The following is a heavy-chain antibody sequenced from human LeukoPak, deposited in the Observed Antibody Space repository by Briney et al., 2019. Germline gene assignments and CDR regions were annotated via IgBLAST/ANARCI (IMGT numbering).Heavy chain of an antibody. D-gene: IGHD3-22*01. CDR2: INPNSGGT. J-gene: IGHJ5*02. V-gene: IGHV1-2*02. Sequence: ASVKVSCKTSGYTFAGFYLHWVRQAPGQGLEWMGWINPNSGGTNYAQKFQGRVTMTRDTSISTAYMELSRLRSDDTAVYYCASDYDSSGYFDPWGQGTLVTVSS. CDR1: GYTFAGFY. CDR3: ASDYDSSGYFDP.